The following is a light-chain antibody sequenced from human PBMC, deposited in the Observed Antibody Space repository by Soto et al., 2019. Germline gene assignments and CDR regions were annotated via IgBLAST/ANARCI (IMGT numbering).Light chain of an antibody. CDR3: SSYTTSSTVV. CDR1: SSDVGGYDY. J-gene: IGLJ2*01. Sequence: QSALTQPASVSESPGQSITISCTGSSSDVGGYDYVCWYQQYPGKAPKLIIYAVTDRPSGVSNRFSGSKSGNTASLIISGLQAEDEADYYCSSYTTSSTVVFGGGTKLTVL. V-gene: IGLV2-14*03. CDR2: AVT.